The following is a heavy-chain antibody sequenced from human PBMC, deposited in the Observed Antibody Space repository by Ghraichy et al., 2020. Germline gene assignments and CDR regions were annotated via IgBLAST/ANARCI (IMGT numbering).Heavy chain of an antibody. D-gene: IGHD2/OR15-2a*01. CDR1: GFTFSTYA. V-gene: IGHV3-23*01. Sequence: GRSLRLSCAASGFTFSTYAMSWVRQAPWKGLEWVSALRGSGDSTYSADSVKGRFTISRDNSKNTLYLQMNSLSVEDTAVYFCTKGRSTTKHYDYWGQGTLVTVSS. CDR3: TKGRSTTKHYDY. CDR2: LRGSGDST. J-gene: IGHJ4*02.